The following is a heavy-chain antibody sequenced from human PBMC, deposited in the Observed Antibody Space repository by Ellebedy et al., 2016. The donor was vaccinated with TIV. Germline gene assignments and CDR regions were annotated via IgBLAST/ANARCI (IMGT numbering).Heavy chain of an antibody. D-gene: IGHD1-26*01. V-gene: IGHV3-23*01. Sequence: PGGSLRLSCTASGFTFSNYPMTWVRQAPGKGLEWVSTIGANDGSTHYADSVKDRFTISRDNSKNTLYLQMNSLRAEDTAVYYCAKDPRSGSYSDYWGQGTLVTVSS. CDR2: IGANDGST. J-gene: IGHJ4*02. CDR1: GFTFSNYP. CDR3: AKDPRSGSYSDY.